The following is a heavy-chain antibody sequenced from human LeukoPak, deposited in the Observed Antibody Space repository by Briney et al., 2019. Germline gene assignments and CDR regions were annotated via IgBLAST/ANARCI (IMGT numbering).Heavy chain of an antibody. D-gene: IGHD6-19*01. J-gene: IGHJ4*02. CDR1: GFTFSSYA. CDR2: ISGSGGST. V-gene: IGHV3-23*01. Sequence: QPGRPLRLSCAASGFTFSSYAMSWVRQAPGKGLEWVSAISGSGGSTYYADSVKGRFTISRDNSKNTLYLQMNSLRAEDTAVYYCAKSTIGILNSSGWWDELYFDYWGQGTLVTVSS. CDR3: AKSTIGILNSSGWWDELYFDY.